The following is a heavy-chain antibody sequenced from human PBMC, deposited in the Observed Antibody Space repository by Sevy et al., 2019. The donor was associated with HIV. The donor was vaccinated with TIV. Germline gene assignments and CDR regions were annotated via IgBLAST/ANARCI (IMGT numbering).Heavy chain of an antibody. D-gene: IGHD3-10*01. J-gene: IGHJ4*02. V-gene: IGHV3-33*01. CDR2: VWYDGINK. CDR1: GFTFSDYG. Sequence: GGSLRLSCTASGFTFSDYGMHWVRQAPGKGLEWVAVVWYDGINKYYGHSGKGRFTISRDNSKNTLYLQMNSLRAEDTAVYYCARDNLLPVMVSMVRGALSYYFDYWGQGTLVTVSS. CDR3: ARDNLLPVMVSMVRGALSYYFDY.